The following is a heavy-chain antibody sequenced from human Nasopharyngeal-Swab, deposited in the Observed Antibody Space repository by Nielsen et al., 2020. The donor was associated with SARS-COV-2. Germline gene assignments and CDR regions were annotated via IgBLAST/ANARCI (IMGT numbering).Heavy chain of an antibody. CDR3: ASISPEIVVVVAAFAAFDI. D-gene: IGHD2-15*01. V-gene: IGHV4-39*01. CDR2: IYYSGST. J-gene: IGHJ3*02. Sequence: SETLSLTCTVSGGSISTTSYYWGRVRQPPGKGLEWIGSIYYSGSTYYNPSLKSRVTVSVDTPKNQISLRLSSVTAADTAVYYCASISPEIVVVVAAFAAFDIWGQGTMVTVSS. CDR1: GGSISTTSYY.